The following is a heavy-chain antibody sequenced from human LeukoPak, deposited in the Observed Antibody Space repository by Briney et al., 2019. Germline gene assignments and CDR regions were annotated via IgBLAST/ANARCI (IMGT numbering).Heavy chain of an antibody. CDR3: AREGMGSLFDY. CDR2: IYYSGST. D-gene: IGHD6-13*01. CDR1: GGSISSSSYY. Sequence: PSETLSLTCTVSGGSISSSSYYWGWIRQPPGKGLEWIGSIYYSGSTYYNPSLKSRVTISVDTSKNQFSLKLSSVTAADTAVYYCAREGMGSLFDYWGQGTLDTVSS. J-gene: IGHJ4*02. V-gene: IGHV4-39*07.